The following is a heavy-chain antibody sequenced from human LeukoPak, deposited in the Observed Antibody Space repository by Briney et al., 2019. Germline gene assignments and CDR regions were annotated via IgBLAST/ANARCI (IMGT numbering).Heavy chain of an antibody. CDR3: ARDARDDSSGYYDAFDI. CDR1: GGSISSYY. V-gene: IGHV4-59*01. Sequence: PSETLSFTCTVSGGSISSYYWSWIRQPPGKGLEWIGYIYYSGSTNYNPSLKSRVTISVDTSKNQFSLKLSSVTAADTAVYYCARDARDDSSGYYDAFDIWGQGTMVTVSS. D-gene: IGHD3-22*01. J-gene: IGHJ3*02. CDR2: IYYSGST.